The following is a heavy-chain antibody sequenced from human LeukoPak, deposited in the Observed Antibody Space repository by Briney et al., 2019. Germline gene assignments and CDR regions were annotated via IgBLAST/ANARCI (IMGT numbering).Heavy chain of an antibody. CDR3: AKDPGKAWSGVDY. CDR1: GFIFGNYG. D-gene: IGHD3-3*01. CDR2: ISYEGSET. Sequence: QPGRSLRLSCVASGFIFGNYGMHWVRQAPGKGLEWVAFISYEGSETYYADSVKGHFTISRDNSRNTMYLQMNSLRDEDTAVYFCAKDPGKAWSGVDYWGQGTLVTVSS. V-gene: IGHV3-30*18. J-gene: IGHJ4*02.